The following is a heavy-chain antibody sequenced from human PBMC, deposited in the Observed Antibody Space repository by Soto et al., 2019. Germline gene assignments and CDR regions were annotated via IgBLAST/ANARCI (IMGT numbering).Heavy chain of an antibody. D-gene: IGHD5-12*01. CDR3: AAGGGLPRYY. Sequence: SETLSLTCTVSGGSISSSSYYWGWIRQPPGKGLEWIGCIYHSGSTYYNPSLKSRVTISVDTSKNQFSLKLSSVTAADTAVYYCAAGGGLPRYYWGQGTLVTVSS. CDR1: GGSISSSSYY. J-gene: IGHJ4*02. V-gene: IGHV4-39*07. CDR2: IYHSGST.